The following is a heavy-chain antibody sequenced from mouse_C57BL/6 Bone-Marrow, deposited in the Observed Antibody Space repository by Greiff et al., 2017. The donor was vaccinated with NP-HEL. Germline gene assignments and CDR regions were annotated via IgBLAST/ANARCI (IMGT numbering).Heavy chain of an antibody. CDR2: IDPENGDT. CDR3: TTTPVDY. CDR1: GFNIKDDY. J-gene: IGHJ2*01. Sequence: EVQLQESGAELVRPGASVKLSCTASGFNIKDDYMHWVKQRPEQGLEWIGWIDPENGDTEYASKFQGKATITADTSSHTAYLQLSSLTSEDTAVYYCTTTPVDYGGQGTTLTVSS. V-gene: IGHV14-4*01.